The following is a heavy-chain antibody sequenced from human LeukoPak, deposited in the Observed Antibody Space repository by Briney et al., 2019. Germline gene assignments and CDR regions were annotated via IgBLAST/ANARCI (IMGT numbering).Heavy chain of an antibody. Sequence: ASVRVSGKASGYTFTSYGISWVRQAPGQGLEWMGWISAYNGNTNYAQKLQGRVTMTTDTSTSTAYMELRSLRSDDTAVYYCARGVITMIVVTYFDYWGQGTLVTVSS. CDR1: GYTFTSYG. CDR2: ISAYNGNT. CDR3: ARGVITMIVVTYFDY. D-gene: IGHD3-22*01. V-gene: IGHV1-18*01. J-gene: IGHJ4*02.